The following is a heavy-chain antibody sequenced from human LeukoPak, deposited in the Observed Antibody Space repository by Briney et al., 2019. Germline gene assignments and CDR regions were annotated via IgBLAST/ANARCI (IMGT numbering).Heavy chain of an antibody. Sequence: ASVKVSCKASGYTFTSYGISWVRQAPGQGLEWMGWISAYNGNTNYAQKFQGRVTMTRDTSISTAYMELSRLRSDDTAVYYCARDLDYGGIRYFDLWGRGTLVTVSS. J-gene: IGHJ2*01. CDR1: GYTFTSYG. CDR3: ARDLDYGGIRYFDL. V-gene: IGHV1-18*01. CDR2: ISAYNGNT. D-gene: IGHD4-23*01.